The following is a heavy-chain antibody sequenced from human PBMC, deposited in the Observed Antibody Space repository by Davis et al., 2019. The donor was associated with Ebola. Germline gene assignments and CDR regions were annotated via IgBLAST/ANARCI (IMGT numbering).Heavy chain of an antibody. CDR1: GGTFSSYA. Sequence: SVKVSCKASGGTFSSYAISWVRQAPGQGLEWMGGIIPIFGTANYAQKFQGRVTITADKSTSTAYMELSSLRSEDTAVYYCAPAPYYDFWSGYPGWFDPWGQGTLVTVSS. CDR2: IIPIFGTA. V-gene: IGHV1-69*06. CDR3: APAPYYDFWSGYPGWFDP. D-gene: IGHD3-3*01. J-gene: IGHJ5*02.